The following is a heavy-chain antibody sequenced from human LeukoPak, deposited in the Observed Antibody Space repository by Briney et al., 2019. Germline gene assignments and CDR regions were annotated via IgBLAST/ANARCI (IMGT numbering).Heavy chain of an antibody. V-gene: IGHV3-72*01. J-gene: IGHJ4*02. CDR1: GFTFSDHY. CDR3: VTASSFDY. Sequence: GGSLRLSCAASGFTFSDHYMDWVRQAPGRGLEWVGRIRNKANSHTTEYAASVKDRFTISRDDSKNSLYLQMNSLKTEDTAVYYCVTASSFDYWGQGTLVTVSS. CDR2: IRNKANSHTT.